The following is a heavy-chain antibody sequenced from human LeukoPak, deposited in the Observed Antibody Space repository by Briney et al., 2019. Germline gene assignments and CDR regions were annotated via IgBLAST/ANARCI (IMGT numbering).Heavy chain of an antibody. CDR2: IKPNTGGT. J-gene: IGHJ5*02. CDR1: GYTFTAYY. Sequence: ASVTVSCKASGYTFTAYYVHWVRQAPGQGLEWMGWIKPNTGGTNYAQKFQGRVTMTKDTSINAAYMELNKLTSDDTAVYYCGRGNKSFDPWGQGTLVTVSS. CDR3: GRGNKSFDP. V-gene: IGHV1-2*02.